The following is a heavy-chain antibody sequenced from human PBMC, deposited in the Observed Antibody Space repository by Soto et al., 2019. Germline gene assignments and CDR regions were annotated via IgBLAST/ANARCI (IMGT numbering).Heavy chain of an antibody. CDR2: ITANSGAR. J-gene: IGHJ5*02. CDR1: GFTFGNYA. CDR3: AKGAFFAVCRWFDP. D-gene: IGHD3-3*02. Sequence: EVQLLESGGGLVQPGGSLRLSCAASGFTFGNYAMGWVRQAPGKGLEWVSAITANSGARNYADSVKGRFTISRDNSKDTVYLEMNSLRADDTALYYCAKGAFFAVCRWFDPWGQGTLVTVSS. V-gene: IGHV3-23*01.